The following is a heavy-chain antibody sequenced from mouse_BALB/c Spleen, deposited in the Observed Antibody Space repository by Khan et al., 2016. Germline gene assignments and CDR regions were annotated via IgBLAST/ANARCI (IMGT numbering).Heavy chain of an antibody. CDR2: ILPGSGST. CDR1: GYTFSRYW. J-gene: IGHJ3*01. CDR3: ARGAY. V-gene: IGHV1-9*01. Sequence: QVQLQQSGAELMKPGASVKISCKATGYTFSRYWIEWVKERPGHGLEWIGEILPGSGSTDYNAKFKGKATFTAETSSNTAYIQLSGLTSEDSAVYYCARGAYWGQGTLVTVSA.